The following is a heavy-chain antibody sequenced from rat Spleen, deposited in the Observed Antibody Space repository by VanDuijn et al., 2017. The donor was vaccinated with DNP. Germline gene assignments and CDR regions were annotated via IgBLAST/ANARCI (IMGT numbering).Heavy chain of an antibody. V-gene: IGHV5S10*01. CDR2: VFYDGSST. Sequence: EVQLVESGGGLVQPGRSLKLSCAASGFTFSDYNMAWVRQAPKKGLEWVATVFYDGSSTYYRDSVKGRFTISRDNAKSTLYLQMNSLRSEDMATYYCARHVGGSYSSPFSYWGQGTQVTVSS. J-gene: IGHJ3*01. CDR3: ARHVGGSYSSPFSY. D-gene: IGHD1-12*02. CDR1: GFTFSDYN.